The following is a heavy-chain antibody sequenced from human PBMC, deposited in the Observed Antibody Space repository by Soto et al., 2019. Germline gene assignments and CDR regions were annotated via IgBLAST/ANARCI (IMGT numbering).Heavy chain of an antibody. Sequence: QLQLQESGPGLVKPSETLSLTCTVSSCSISSSSSYWGWIRQPPGKGLEWIGSIYYSGNTYYNPSLKSRVTISIDSSKTQFSLKLNSVTTADTAVYDCGAQDYGAKGYYFETWGQGTLVTVSS. V-gene: IGHV4-39*01. CDR3: GAQDYGAKGYYFET. J-gene: IGHJ4*02. CDR2: IYYSGNT. CDR1: SCSISSSSSY. D-gene: IGHD4-17*01.